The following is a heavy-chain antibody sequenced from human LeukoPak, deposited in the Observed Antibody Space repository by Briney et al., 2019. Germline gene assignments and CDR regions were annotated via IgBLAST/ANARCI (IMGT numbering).Heavy chain of an antibody. CDR2: ISAYNGNT. Sequence: AAVKVSCKASSYTFTNYAFTWVRQAPGQGLEWMGWISAYNGNTNYAQKLQGRVTMTTDTSTSTAYMELRSLRSDDTAVYYCARGLEWLTRRHTWFDPWGQGTLVTVSS. D-gene: IGHD3-3*01. CDR1: SYTFTNYA. CDR3: ARGLEWLTRRHTWFDP. V-gene: IGHV1-18*01. J-gene: IGHJ5*02.